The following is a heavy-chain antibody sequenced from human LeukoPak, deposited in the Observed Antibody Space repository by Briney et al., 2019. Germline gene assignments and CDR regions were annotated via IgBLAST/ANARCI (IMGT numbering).Heavy chain of an antibody. D-gene: IGHD1-26*01. CDR3: ARARGRWHLLPLDF. CDR2: ISHDGTTK. Sequence: GRSLRLSCAASGFSFSNFAIHWVRQAPGKGLEGLAVISHDGTTKYYADSVKGRFTISRDNSNNSLSLQMNSLSAEDTAVYYCARARGRWHLLPLDFWGQGTLVTVSS. CDR1: GFSFSNFA. V-gene: IGHV3-30*04. J-gene: IGHJ4*02.